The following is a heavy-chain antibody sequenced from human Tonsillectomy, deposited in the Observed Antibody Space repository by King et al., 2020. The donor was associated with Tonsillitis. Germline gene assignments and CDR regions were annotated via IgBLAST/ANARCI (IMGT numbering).Heavy chain of an antibody. V-gene: IGHV4-59*11. CDR3: ARASSYFDY. CDR1: GGSISSHY. J-gene: IGHJ4*02. Sequence: VQLQESGPGLVKPSETLSLTCTVSGGSISSHYWSWIRQPPGKGLEWIGYILYSGSTNYNPSLKSRVTISVDTSKNQFSLSLTSVTAADTAVYYCARASSYFDYWGQGTLVTVSS. CDR2: ILYSGST.